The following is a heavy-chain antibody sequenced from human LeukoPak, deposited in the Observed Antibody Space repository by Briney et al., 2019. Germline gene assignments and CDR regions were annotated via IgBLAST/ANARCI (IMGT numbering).Heavy chain of an antibody. CDR1: GYSFTGYY. CDR2: INPNTGGT. V-gene: IGHV1-2*02. J-gene: IGHJ4*02. Sequence: ASVKVSCKASGYSFTGYYMHWVRQAPGQGLEWMGWINPNTGGTNYAQKFQGRVTMTRDTSISTAYMELSWLRSDDTAVYYCASPGSSYDVLNGPGYFDYWGQGTLVTVSS. D-gene: IGHD3-9*01. CDR3: ASPGSSYDVLNGPGYFDY.